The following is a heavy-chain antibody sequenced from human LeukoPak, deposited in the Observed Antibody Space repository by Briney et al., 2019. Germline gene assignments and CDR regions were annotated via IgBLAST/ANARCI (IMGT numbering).Heavy chain of an antibody. D-gene: IGHD3-10*01. CDR3: ARPSHTYGSGSPYYYYGMDV. CDR1: GGTFSSYA. J-gene: IGHJ6*02. CDR2: IIPIFGTA. V-gene: IGHV1-69*05. Sequence: ASVTVSCKASGGTFSSYAISWVRQAPGQGLEWMGGIIPIFGTANYAQKLQGRVTMTTDTSTSTAYMELRSLRSDDTAVYYCARPSHTYGSGSPYYYYGMDVWGQGTTVTVSS.